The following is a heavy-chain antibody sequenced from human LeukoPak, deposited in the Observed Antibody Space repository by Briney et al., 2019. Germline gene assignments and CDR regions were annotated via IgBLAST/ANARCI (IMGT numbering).Heavy chain of an antibody. Sequence: ASVKVSCKVSGYTLTELSMHWVRQAPGKGLEWMGGFDPEDGETIYAQKFQGRVTMTEDTSTDTAYMELSSLRPDDTAVYYCARVNLRGSNYNWFDPWGQGTRVTVSS. CDR2: FDPEDGET. D-gene: IGHD3-10*01. CDR1: GYTLTELS. CDR3: ARVNLRGSNYNWFDP. V-gene: IGHV1-24*01. J-gene: IGHJ5*02.